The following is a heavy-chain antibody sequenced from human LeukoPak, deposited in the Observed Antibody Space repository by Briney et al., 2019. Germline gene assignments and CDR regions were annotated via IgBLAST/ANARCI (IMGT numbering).Heavy chain of an antibody. Sequence: QPGGSLRLSCAPSGFTFSGAWMHLVRQAPGKGLVWVSRINNDGTTTMNADSVKGRFTLSRDNAKNTLYLQMNSLRAEDTAVYYCARVSGPGMNEYFHLWGQGTLVTVSS. CDR1: GFTFSGAW. V-gene: IGHV3-74*03. CDR3: ARVSGPGMNEYFHL. J-gene: IGHJ1*01. CDR2: INNDGTTT. D-gene: IGHD3-10*01.